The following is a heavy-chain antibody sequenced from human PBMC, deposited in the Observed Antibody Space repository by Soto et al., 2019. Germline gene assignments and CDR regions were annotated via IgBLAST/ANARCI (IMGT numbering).Heavy chain of an antibody. CDR3: ARGRSDSAGSSFGRRMDV. Sequence: QVQLQESGPGLVKSSETLSLICFVSGDALGSGQSYWNWIRQAPGKGLEWIGQTFVTGATKYSASIKSRVTMSVDTYKRQISLTLTSVTAADSATYFCARGRSDSAGSSFGRRMDVWGQGTTVTVSS. J-gene: IGHJ6*02. CDR1: GDALGSGQSY. D-gene: IGHD3-10*01. CDR2: TFVTGAT. V-gene: IGHV4-61*01.